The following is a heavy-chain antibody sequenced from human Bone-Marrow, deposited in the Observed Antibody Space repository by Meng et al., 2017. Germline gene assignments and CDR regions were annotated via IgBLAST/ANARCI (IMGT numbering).Heavy chain of an antibody. CDR3: ARDYPPIVVVVAATITRYNWFDP. CDR2: IKQDGSEK. V-gene: IGHV3-7*01. J-gene: IGHJ5*02. Sequence: ESLKISCAASGSTSSSYRMSWVRQAPGKGLERVANIKQDGSEKYYVDSVKGRSTISRDNAKNSLYLQMNSLRAEDTAVYYCARDYPPIVVVVAATITRYNWFDPWGQGTLVTVSS. D-gene: IGHD2-15*01. CDR1: GSTSSSYR.